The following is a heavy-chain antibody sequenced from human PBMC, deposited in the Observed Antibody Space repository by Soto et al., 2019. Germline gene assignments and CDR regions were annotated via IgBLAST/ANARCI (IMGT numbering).Heavy chain of an antibody. D-gene: IGHD6-19*01. CDR1: GFSFSDYW. CDR2: INQDGSDM. CDR3: ARPLGWRDAVDM. Sequence: EVQLVESGGGLVQPGGSLRLSCAASGFSFSDYWMTWVRQAPGKGLEWVANINQDGSDMYYVDSVKGRFTISRDNAKNSVYLQMNSLRAEDTAVYDCARPLGWRDAVDMLGHGTMVTGSS. J-gene: IGHJ3*02. V-gene: IGHV3-7*01.